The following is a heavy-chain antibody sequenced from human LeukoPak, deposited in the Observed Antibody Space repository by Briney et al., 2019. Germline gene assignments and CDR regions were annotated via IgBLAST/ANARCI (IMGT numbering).Heavy chain of an antibody. V-gene: IGHV1-2*02. CDR3: ARPFEYDFWSGYYQYYFDY. Sequence: ASVKVSCKASGYTFTGYYMHWVRQAPGQGLEWMGWINPNSGGTNYPQKFQGRVTMTRDTSISTAYMELSRLRSDDTAVYYCARPFEYDFWSGYYQYYFDYWGQGTLVTVSS. CDR2: INPNSGGT. D-gene: IGHD3-3*01. J-gene: IGHJ4*02. CDR1: GYTFTGYY.